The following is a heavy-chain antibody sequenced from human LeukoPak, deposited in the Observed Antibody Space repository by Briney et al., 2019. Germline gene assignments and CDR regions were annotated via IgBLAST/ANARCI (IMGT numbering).Heavy chain of an antibody. D-gene: IGHD1-26*01. Sequence: GGSLRLSCAASGFTFSSNWMHWVRHAPGKGLVWVSRINSDGSSTSYADSVKGRFTISRDNAKNTLYLQMNSLRAEDTAVYYCARDPPMYSGSYYTYYYYDYWGQGTLVTVSS. J-gene: IGHJ4*02. V-gene: IGHV3-74*01. CDR3: ARDPPMYSGSYYTYYYYDY. CDR2: INSDGSST. CDR1: GFTFSSNW.